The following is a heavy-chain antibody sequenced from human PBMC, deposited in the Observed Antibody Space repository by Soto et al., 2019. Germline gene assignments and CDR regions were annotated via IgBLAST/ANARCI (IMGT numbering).Heavy chain of an antibody. J-gene: IGHJ4*02. D-gene: IGHD2-8*01. V-gene: IGHV4-4*07. CDR1: GGSITSYY. CDR3: ARDPGYCTNGVCPIFDF. Sequence: SETLSLTCTVSGGSITSYYWSWIRQPVGRGLEWIGRIYTSGSTNYNPSLKSRVTTSLDSSKNQFSLNLSSVTAADTAVYFCARDPGYCTNGVCPIFDFWGQGVLVTVSS. CDR2: IYTSGST.